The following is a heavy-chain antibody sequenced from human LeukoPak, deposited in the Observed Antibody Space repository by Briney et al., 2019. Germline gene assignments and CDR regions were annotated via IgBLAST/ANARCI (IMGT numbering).Heavy chain of an antibody. CDR3: SRGSYGPPFDY. Sequence: SETLSLTCTVSGGSISSYYWSWIRQPPGKGLEWIGYIYCSGSTNYNPSLKSRVTISLDTSKDQFSLKLSTGTAAEHAVYYCSRGSYGPPFDYWGQGTLVTVSS. CDR2: IYCSGST. V-gene: IGHV4-59*12. J-gene: IGHJ4*02. CDR1: GGSISSYY. D-gene: IGHD3-10*01.